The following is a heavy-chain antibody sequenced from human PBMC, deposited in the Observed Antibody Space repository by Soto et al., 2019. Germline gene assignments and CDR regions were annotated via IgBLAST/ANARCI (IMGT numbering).Heavy chain of an antibody. J-gene: IGHJ4*02. CDR3: AQLKSIWYGFEF. CDR2: SYSSGGT. Sequence: PSETLCLTCTVSGGSINSGGSYWSLVRQHTGKRLEWIGFSYSSGGTYFNPSLHSRVAIFLEKSENQFSLKLRSVTAADTAVYYCAQLKSIWYGFEFWGQGYPVTACS. D-gene: IGHD6-13*01. CDR1: GGSINSGGSY. V-gene: IGHV4-31*03.